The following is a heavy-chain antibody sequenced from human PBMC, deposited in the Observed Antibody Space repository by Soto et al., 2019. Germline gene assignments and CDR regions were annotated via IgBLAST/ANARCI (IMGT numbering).Heavy chain of an antibody. CDR3: TKDIERQQLVWDFDL. D-gene: IGHD6-6*01. CDR2: IRWNSGSI. J-gene: IGHJ2*01. V-gene: IGHV3-9*01. Sequence: GGSLRLSCAASGFTFDDYAMHWVRQAPGKGVEWVSGIRWNSGSIDYAYSVKRRFTITRDNAKNSLYLQMNSLGAEDAAYYCGTKDIERQQLVWDFDLWGRGTLVTVSS. CDR1: GFTFDDYA.